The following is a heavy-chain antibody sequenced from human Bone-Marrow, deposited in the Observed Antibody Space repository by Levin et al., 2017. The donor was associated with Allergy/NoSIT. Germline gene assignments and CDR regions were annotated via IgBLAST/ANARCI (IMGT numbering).Heavy chain of an antibody. J-gene: IGHJ4*02. V-gene: IGHV3-23*01. Sequence: SGGSLRLSCAVSGFTFSSYAMSWVRQAPGKGLEWVSSVGGSGGSIKYADSVKGRFTISRDNSKNTLYLQMNSLRAEDTAVDYCAKRLRYGYNYGYPDYWGQGTLVTVSS. CDR2: VGGSGGSI. CDR3: AKRLRYGYNYGYPDY. CDR1: GFTFSSYA. D-gene: IGHD5-18*01.